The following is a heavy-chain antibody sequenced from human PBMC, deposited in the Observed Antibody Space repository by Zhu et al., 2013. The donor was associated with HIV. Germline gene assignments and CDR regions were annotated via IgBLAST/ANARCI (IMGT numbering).Heavy chain of an antibody. CDR1: RKRLQQLY. J-gene: IGHJ3*02. Sequence: SVKVSCKASRKRLQQLYSRLGCDRPRGQGLEWMGGIIPIFGTANYAQKFQGRVTITADESTATAYMELRSLRSDDTAVYYCARDREPPKIATAGFDAFDIWGQGAMVIVSS. CDR3: ARDREPPKIATAGFDAFDI. V-gene: IGHV1-69*13. D-gene: IGHD6-13*01. CDR2: IIPIFGTA.